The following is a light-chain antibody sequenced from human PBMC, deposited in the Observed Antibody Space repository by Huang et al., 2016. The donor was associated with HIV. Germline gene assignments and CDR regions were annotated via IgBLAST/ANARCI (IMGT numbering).Light chain of an antibody. J-gene: IGKJ3*01. CDR1: QSISSSS. CDR3: HQYGSPPFT. V-gene: IGKV3-20*01. Sequence: EIVLTQSPGTLSLSPGERANLSCRASQSISSSSLAWYLQKPGQAPTLLIHGASTRATDIPDRFSGSGSGTDFTLTISRLEPEDFAVYYCHQYGSPPFTFGPGTKVDIK. CDR2: GAS.